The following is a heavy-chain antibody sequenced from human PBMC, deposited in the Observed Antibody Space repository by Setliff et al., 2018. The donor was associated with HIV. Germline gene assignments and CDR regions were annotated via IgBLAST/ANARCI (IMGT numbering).Heavy chain of an antibody. D-gene: IGHD2-8*01. Sequence: ASVKVSCKASGYTFTDYYIHWVQQAPGKGLEWMGHIDPEDGETIYADNFQGRVTMTADRSTNTAYMELGSLRSEDTAVYYCASFVFRDSTDEYCRPPGDHPLYYFDYWAQGTLVTVSS. CDR1: GYTFTDYY. V-gene: IGHV1-69-2*01. J-gene: IGHJ4*02. CDR3: ASFVFRDSTDEYCRPPGDHPLYYFDY. CDR2: IDPEDGET.